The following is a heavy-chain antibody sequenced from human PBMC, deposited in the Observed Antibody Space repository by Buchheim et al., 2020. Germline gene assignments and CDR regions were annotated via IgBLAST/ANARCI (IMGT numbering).Heavy chain of an antibody. V-gene: IGHV1-18*01. D-gene: IGHD6-19*01. CDR1: GYTFTSYG. CDR3: ARVRNGQWPYYYYYGMDV. Sequence: QVQLVQSGAEVKKPGASVKVSCKASGYTFTSYGISWVRQAPGQGLEWMGWISAYNGKPNYAQKLQGRVTITTDTSTSTAYMELRSLRSDDTAVYYCARVRNGQWPYYYYYGMDVWGQGTT. CDR2: ISAYNGKP. J-gene: IGHJ6*02.